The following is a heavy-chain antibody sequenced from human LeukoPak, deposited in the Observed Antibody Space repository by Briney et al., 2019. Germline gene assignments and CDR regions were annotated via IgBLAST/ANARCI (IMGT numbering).Heavy chain of an antibody. D-gene: IGHD3-22*01. CDR2: ISPYSGGT. Sequence: ASVKVSCKASGYTFTVYYMHWVRQAPGQGLEWMGSISPYSGGTNYAQKFQGRVTMTSDTSISTAYMELSRLISDDTAVYYCARLPYDGRGYSDYWGQGTLVTVSS. CDR1: GYTFTVYY. CDR3: ARLPYDGRGYSDY. J-gene: IGHJ4*02. V-gene: IGHV1-2*02.